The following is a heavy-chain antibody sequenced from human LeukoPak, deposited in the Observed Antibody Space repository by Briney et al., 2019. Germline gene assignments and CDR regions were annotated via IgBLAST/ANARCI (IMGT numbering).Heavy chain of an antibody. CDR1: GFTFSNYW. CDR3: ARGVGLTQGGAFDF. CDR2: INSDGINT. V-gene: IGHV3-74*01. J-gene: IGHJ4*02. Sequence: GGSLRLSCAASGFTFSNYWMHWVRQAPGKGLVWVSRINSDGINTSYADSVKGRFTISRDNAKNTLNLQMNSLRAEDTAVYYCARGVGLTQGGAFDFWGQGTLVTVSS. D-gene: IGHD3-16*01.